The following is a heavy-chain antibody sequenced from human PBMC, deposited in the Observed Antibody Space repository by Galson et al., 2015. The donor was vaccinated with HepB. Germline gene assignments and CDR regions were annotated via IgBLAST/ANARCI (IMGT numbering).Heavy chain of an antibody. CDR1: GYTFTNYA. CDR2: INAGNGNT. V-gene: IGHV1-3*01. D-gene: IGHD2-2*01. J-gene: IGHJ5*02. Sequence: SVKVSCKASGYTFTNYAMHWVRQAPGQRLEWVGWINAGNGNTKYSQKFQGRVTITRDTSASTAYMELSSLTSEDTAVYYCARDFYCSSINCPYNWFDPWGQGTLVTVSS. CDR3: ARDFYCSSINCPYNWFDP.